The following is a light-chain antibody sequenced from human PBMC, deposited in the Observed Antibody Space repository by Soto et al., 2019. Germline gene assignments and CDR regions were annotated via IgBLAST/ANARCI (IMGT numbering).Light chain of an antibody. J-gene: IGKJ1*01. CDR3: MHGVYWPPRRA. Sequence: DVVMTQSPLSLPVTLGQPASISCRSSQSLLYSDGNTYLNWFHQRPGQSPRRLIYKVSNRDSGVPDRFSGSGSGTDFTLTISSVEAEDVGISYCMHGVYWPPRRAFGQGTKVEI. CDR2: KVS. V-gene: IGKV2-30*01. CDR1: QSLLYSDGNTY.